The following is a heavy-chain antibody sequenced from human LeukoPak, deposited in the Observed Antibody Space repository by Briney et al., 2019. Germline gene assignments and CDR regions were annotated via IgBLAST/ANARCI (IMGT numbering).Heavy chain of an antibody. CDR2: IYYSGTT. V-gene: IGHV4-39*01. CDR1: GGSISSSDHF. D-gene: IGHD2-21*02. Sequence: PSETLSLTCSVSGGSISSSDHFWGWIRQPPGKGLEWIGGIYYSGTTYYNPSLKSRVTISVDMSKNQFSLKLSSVTAADTAVYYCARHSDRTAYTAKGFDYWGQGTLVTVSS. CDR3: ARHSDRTAYTAKGFDY. J-gene: IGHJ4*02.